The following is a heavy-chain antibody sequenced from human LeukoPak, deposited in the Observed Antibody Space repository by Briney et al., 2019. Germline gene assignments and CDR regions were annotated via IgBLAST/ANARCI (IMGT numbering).Heavy chain of an antibody. J-gene: IGHJ4*02. D-gene: IGHD6-13*01. V-gene: IGHV3-23*01. CDR3: AKAYSNSWYYYFDY. CDR2: IGGSGGST. Sequence: GGSLRLSCAASGFTFSTYGMTWVRQAPGKGLEWVSAIGGSGGSTYYADFVKGRFTISRDNSKNTLYLQMNSLRAEDTAIYYCAKAYSNSWYYYFDYWGQGTLVTVSS. CDR1: GFTFSTYG.